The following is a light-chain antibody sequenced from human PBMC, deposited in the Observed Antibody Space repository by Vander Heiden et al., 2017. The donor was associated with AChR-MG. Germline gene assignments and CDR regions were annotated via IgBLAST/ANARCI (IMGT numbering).Light chain of an antibody. V-gene: IGLV3-1*01. CDR3: QAWDSSHVV. Sequence: SYELTQPPPVPVSPGQTARITCSGDKVGDKYACWYQQKPGQSPVLVIYQDSKRPSGIPERFSGSNSGNTATLTISGTQAMDEADYYCQAWDSSHVVFGGGTKLTVL. CDR2: QDS. J-gene: IGLJ2*01. CDR1: KVGDKY.